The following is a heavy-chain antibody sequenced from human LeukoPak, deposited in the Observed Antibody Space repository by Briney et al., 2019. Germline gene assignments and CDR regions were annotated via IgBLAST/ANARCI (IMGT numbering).Heavy chain of an antibody. V-gene: IGHV1-18*01. J-gene: IGHJ4*02. CDR2: ISAYNGNT. CDR1: GGTFSSYA. D-gene: IGHD1-26*01. CDR3: ARVEWELPRLDY. Sequence: ASVKGSCKASGGTFSSYAISWVRQAPGQGLEWMGWISAYNGNTNYAQKLQGRVTMTTDTSTSTAYMELRSLRSDDTAVYYCARVEWELPRLDYWGQGTLVTVSS.